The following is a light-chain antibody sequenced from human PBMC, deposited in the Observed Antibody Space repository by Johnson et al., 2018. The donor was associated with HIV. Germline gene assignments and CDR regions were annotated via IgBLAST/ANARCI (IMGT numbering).Light chain of an antibody. CDR1: SSNIGNNY. J-gene: IGLJ1*01. Sequence: QPVLTQPPSVSAAPGQKVTISCSGSSSNIGNNYVSWYQLLPETDPKLLIYDNNKRPSGIPDRFSGSKSGTSATLGITGLQTGDEADYYCGTWDSSLSVLYVFGTGTKVTVL. V-gene: IGLV1-51*01. CDR3: GTWDSSLSVLYV. CDR2: DNN.